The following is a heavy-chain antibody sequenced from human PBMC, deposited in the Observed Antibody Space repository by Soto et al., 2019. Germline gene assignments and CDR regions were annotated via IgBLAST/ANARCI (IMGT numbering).Heavy chain of an antibody. CDR1: GCSIRSGANS. CDR3: ETSRKPPAGYGMDV. D-gene: IGHD2-2*01. V-gene: IGHV4-30-2*01. Sequence: LTCAVPGCSIRSGANSWRWAGQPPRKGREWIGYIYHSGSNYYSPSVESRVTISVDRSKNQFSLKLSSVTAADTAVYYCETSRKPPAGYGMDVWGQGTTVTVSS. J-gene: IGHJ6*02. CDR2: IYHSGSN.